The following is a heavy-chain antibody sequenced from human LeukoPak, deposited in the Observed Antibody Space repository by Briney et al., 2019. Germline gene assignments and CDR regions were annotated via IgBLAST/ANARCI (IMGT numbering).Heavy chain of an antibody. CDR1: GFTFSSYA. V-gene: IGHV3-23*01. D-gene: IGHD3-10*01. J-gene: IGHJ4*02. Sequence: GGSLRLSCAASGFTFSSYAMSWVRQAPGKGLEWVSGISGSGGSTYYADSVKGRFTISRDNSKNTLYLQTNSLRAEDTAVYYCASGQWFGEAAGYWGQGTLVTVSS. CDR3: ASGQWFGEAAGY. CDR2: ISGSGGST.